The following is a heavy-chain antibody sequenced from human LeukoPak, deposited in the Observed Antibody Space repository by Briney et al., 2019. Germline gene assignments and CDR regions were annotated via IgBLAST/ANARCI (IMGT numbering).Heavy chain of an antibody. CDR2: ISGSGGST. CDR1: GFTFSSYG. Sequence: PGGSLRLSCAASGFTFSSYGMHWVRQAPGKGLEWVSAISGSGGSTYYADSVKGRFTISRDNSKNTLYLQMNSLRAEDTAVYYCAKSAYPSGYYYHTTPDWGQGTLVTVSS. D-gene: IGHD3-3*01. CDR3: AKSAYPSGYYYHTTPD. V-gene: IGHV3-23*01. J-gene: IGHJ4*02.